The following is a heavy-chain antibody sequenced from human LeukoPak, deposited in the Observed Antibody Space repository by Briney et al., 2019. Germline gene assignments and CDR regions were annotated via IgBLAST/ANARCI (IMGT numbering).Heavy chain of an antibody. V-gene: IGHV3-23*01. CDR3: ATLSYDYYDSGGLQIN. D-gene: IGHD3-22*01. J-gene: IGHJ4*02. Sequence: DPGGSLRLSCAASGFTFNNYAMSWVRQAPGKGLEWVSGISGSGSNTYYADSVKGRFTISRDKSKNTLYLQMNSLRADDTAVYYCATLSYDYYDSGGLQINWGQGTLVTVSS. CDR1: GFTFNNYA. CDR2: ISGSGSNT.